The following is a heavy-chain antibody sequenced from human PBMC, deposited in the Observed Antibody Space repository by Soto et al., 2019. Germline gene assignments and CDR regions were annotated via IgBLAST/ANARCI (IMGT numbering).Heavy chain of an antibody. CDR1: GFSLSTSGMG. V-gene: IGHV2-5*02. CDR3: AHYSSTSSFDY. CDR2: IYWDDDK. J-gene: IGHJ4*02. Sequence: QITLKESGPTLVKPTQTFTLACTFSGFSLSTSGMGVGWIRQPPGKALEWLALIYWDDDKRYSPSLKSRLTNTKDTSKNQVVLTMTNMDPVDTATYFCAHYSSTSSFDYWGQGTLVTVSS. D-gene: IGHD6-13*01.